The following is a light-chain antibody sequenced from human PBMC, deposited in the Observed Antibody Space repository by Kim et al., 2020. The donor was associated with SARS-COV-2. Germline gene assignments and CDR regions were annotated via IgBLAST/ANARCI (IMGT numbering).Light chain of an antibody. CDR1: QSVSTF. V-gene: IGKV1-39*01. CDR3: QQSYSTPGT. J-gene: IGKJ2*01. Sequence: SASIRHRVTITCRASQSVSTFLNWYQQKPGKAPKLLIYIASSLYSGVPSRFSGGGSGTDFTLTISSLQPEDFATYYCQQSYSTPGTFGQGTKLEI. CDR2: IAS.